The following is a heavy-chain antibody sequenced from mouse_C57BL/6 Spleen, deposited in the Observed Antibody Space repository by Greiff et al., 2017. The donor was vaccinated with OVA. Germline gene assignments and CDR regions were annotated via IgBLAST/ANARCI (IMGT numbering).Heavy chain of an antibody. V-gene: IGHV1-42*01. D-gene: IGHD4-1*01. CDR3: ARELGNVDY. J-gene: IGHJ2*01. Sequence: VQLKQSGPELVKPGASVKISCKASGYSFTGYYMNWVKQSPEKSLEWIGEINPSTGGTTYNQKFKAKATLTVDKSSSTAYMQLKSLTSEDSAVYYCARELGNVDYWGQGTTLTVSS. CDR1: GYSFTGYY. CDR2: INPSTGGT.